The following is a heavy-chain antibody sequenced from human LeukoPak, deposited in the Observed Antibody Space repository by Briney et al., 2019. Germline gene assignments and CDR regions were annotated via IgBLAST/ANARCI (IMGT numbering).Heavy chain of an antibody. V-gene: IGHV4-39*07. Sequence: SETLSLTCTVSGGSISGSTFYWAWIRQPPGKGLEWIGNIHYTGTTYYNPSLKSRVTISVDKSKNQFSLKLSSVTAADTAVYYCARRTTVTIPFGYWGQGTLVTVSS. D-gene: IGHD4-11*01. CDR2: IHYTGTT. CDR3: ARRTTVTIPFGY. J-gene: IGHJ4*02. CDR1: GGSISGSTFY.